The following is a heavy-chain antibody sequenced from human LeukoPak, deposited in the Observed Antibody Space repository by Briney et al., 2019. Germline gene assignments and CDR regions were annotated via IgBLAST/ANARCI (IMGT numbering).Heavy chain of an antibody. CDR2: IRYDGSNK. Sequence: GGSLRLSCAASGFTFSSYGMHWVRQAPGKGLEWVAFIRYDGSNKYYADSVKGRFTISRDNSKNTLYLQMNSLRAEDTAVYYCAKDPPSYSNYPTNYFDYWGQGTLVTVSS. CDR1: GFTFSSYG. CDR3: AKDPPSYSNYPTNYFDY. V-gene: IGHV3-30*02. D-gene: IGHD4-11*01. J-gene: IGHJ4*02.